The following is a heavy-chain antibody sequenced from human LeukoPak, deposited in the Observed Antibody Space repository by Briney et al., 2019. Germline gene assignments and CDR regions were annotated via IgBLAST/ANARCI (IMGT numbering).Heavy chain of an antibody. D-gene: IGHD3-3*01. CDR2: IYTSGST. V-gene: IGHV4-61*02. CDR1: GGSISSGSYY. CDR3: ASEIITIFGVVNAQYYYYYYMDV. J-gene: IGHJ6*03. Sequence: SQTLSLTCTVSGGSISSGSYYWSWIRQPAGKGLEWIGRIYTSGSTNYNPSLKSRVTISVDTSKNQFSLKLSSVTAADTAVYYCASEIITIFGVVNAQYYYYYYMDVWGKGTTVTVSS.